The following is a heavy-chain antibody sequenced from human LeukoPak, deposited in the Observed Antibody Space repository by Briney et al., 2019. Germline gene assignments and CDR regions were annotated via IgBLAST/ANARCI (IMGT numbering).Heavy chain of an antibody. D-gene: IGHD4-11*01. CDR1: GGSISSSSYY. J-gene: IGHJ4*02. CDR2: IYYSGST. V-gene: IGHV4-39*01. Sequence: SETLSLTCTVSGGSISSSSYYLGWLRHPPGKGLEWIGSIYYSGSTYYNPSLKSRVTISVDTSKNQFSLKLSSVTAADTAVYYCASQGPFITVTRGLSFDYWGQGTLVTVSS. CDR3: ASQGPFITVTRGLSFDY.